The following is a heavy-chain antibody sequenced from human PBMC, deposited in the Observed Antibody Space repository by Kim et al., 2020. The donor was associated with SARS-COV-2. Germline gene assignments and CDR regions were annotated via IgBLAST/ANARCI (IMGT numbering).Heavy chain of an antibody. J-gene: IGHJ3*02. CDR1: GFTFSSYG. CDR2: IWYDGSNK. V-gene: IGHV3-33*08. CDR3: ARCDLGGIAARRRGDAFDI. Sequence: GGSLRLSCAASGFTFSSYGMHWVRQAPGKGLEWVAVIWYDGSNKYYADSVKGRFTISRDNSKNTLYLQMNSLRAEDTAVYYCARCDLGGIAARRRGDAFDIWGQGTMVTVSS. D-gene: IGHD6-6*01.